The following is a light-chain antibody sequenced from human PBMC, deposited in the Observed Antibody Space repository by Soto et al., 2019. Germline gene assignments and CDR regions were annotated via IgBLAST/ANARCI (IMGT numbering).Light chain of an antibody. CDR1: SSDVGVYNY. V-gene: IGLV2-14*01. Sequence: QSVLTQPASVSGSPGQSITISCTGTSSDVGVYNYVSWYQQHPGKAPKLMIYEVSDRPSGVSNHFSGSKSGNTASLTISGLQAEDEADYYCSSYTSSGTYVFGAGTKVTVL. CDR2: EVS. J-gene: IGLJ1*01. CDR3: SSYTSSGTYV.